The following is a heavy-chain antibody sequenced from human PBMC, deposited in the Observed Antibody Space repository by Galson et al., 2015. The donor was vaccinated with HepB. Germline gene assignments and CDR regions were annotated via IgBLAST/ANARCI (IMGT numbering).Heavy chain of an antibody. V-gene: IGHV4-59*01. J-gene: IGHJ6*03. CDR2: IYYSGST. CDR3: ARVLDFWSGEPYYYYMDV. CDR1: GGSISSYY. D-gene: IGHD3-3*01. Sequence: ETLSLTCTVSGGSISSYYWSWIRQPPGKGLEWIGYIYYSGSTNYNPSLKSRVTISVDTSKNQFSLKLSSVTAADTAVYYYARVLDFWSGEPYYYYMDVWGKGTTVTVSS.